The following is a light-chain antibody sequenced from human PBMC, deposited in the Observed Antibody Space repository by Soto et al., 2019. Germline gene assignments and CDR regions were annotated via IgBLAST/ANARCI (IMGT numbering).Light chain of an antibody. CDR1: RSLEHSDGHTY. CDR3: MQTTELPWT. Sequence: IVMTQTPLSSPVTLGQPASISCRSSRSLEHSDGHTYLSWLHQRPGQPPRLLIYEISNRFSGVPDRFSGRGARADFTLGISRVEPEDVGLYYCMQTTELPWTFGQGTKVEIK. V-gene: IGKV2-24*01. J-gene: IGKJ1*01. CDR2: EIS.